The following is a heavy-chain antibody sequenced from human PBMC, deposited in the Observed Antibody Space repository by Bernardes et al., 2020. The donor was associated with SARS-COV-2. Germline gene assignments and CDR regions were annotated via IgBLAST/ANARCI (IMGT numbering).Heavy chain of an antibody. J-gene: IGHJ4*02. Sequence: GGSLRLSCAASGFTVSSNYMSWVRQAPGKGREGGSVIDSGGSTNYADSVKGRFTISRDNSKNTLYLQMNSLRAEDTAVYYCAVSGTPRSFDYWGQGTLVTVSS. CDR3: AVSGTPRSFDY. V-gene: IGHV3-53*01. D-gene: IGHD1-26*01. CDR2: IDSGGST. CDR1: GFTVSSNY.